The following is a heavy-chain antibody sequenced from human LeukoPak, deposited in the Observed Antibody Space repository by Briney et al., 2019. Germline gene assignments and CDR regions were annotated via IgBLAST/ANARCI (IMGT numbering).Heavy chain of an antibody. D-gene: IGHD1-26*01. J-gene: IGHJ4*02. Sequence: GASVKVSCKASGGTFSSYAISWVRQAPGQGLEWMGGIIPIFGTANYAQKFQGRVTITADESTSTAYMELSSLRSEDTAVYYCAREIGGTPAPNDYWGQGTLVTVSS. CDR1: GGTFSSYA. V-gene: IGHV1-69*13. CDR3: AREIGGTPAPNDY. CDR2: IIPIFGTA.